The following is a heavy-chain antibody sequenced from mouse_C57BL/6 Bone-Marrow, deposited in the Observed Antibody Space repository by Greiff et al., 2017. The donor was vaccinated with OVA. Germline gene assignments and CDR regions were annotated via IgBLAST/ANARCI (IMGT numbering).Heavy chain of an antibody. V-gene: IGHV1-55*01. CDR1: GYTFTSYW. Sequence: QVQLQQPVAELVKPGASVKMSCKASGYTFTSYWITWVKQRPGQGLEWIGDIYPGSGSTNYNEKFKSKATLTVDTSSSTAYMQLSSRTSEDSAVYYCARRYYGSSYWYFDVWGTGTTVTVSS. J-gene: IGHJ1*03. CDR2: IYPGSGST. CDR3: ARRYYGSSYWYFDV. D-gene: IGHD1-1*01.